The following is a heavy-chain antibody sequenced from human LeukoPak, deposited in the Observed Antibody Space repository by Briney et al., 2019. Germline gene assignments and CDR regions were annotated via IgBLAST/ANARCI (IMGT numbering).Heavy chain of an antibody. Sequence: SQTLSLTCTVSGGSISSGSYYWSWIRQPAGKGLEWIGRIHTSGSTNYNPSLKSRVTMSGDTSKNQFSLKLSSVTAEDTAVYYCAGGGGGNYYDSSGNDAFDIWGQGTMVTVSS. J-gene: IGHJ3*02. CDR1: GGSISSGSYY. CDR3: AGGGGGNYYDSSGNDAFDI. V-gene: IGHV4-61*02. CDR2: IHTSGST. D-gene: IGHD3-22*01.